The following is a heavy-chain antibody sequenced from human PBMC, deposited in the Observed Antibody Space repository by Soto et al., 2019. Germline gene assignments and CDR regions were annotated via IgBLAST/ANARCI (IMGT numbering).Heavy chain of an antibody. D-gene: IGHD4-17*01. J-gene: IGHJ3*02. CDR2: INVRSGGP. CDR1: GYIFTGYY. CDR3: ARWRYGADEFDI. Sequence: ASVKVSCKASGYIFTGYYIHWVRQAPGQGLEWMGRINVRSGGPNYAQKFQGRVTMTRDKSITTAYMELTGLRSDDMAVYYCARWRYGADEFDIWGQGTMVTVSS. V-gene: IGHV1-2*02.